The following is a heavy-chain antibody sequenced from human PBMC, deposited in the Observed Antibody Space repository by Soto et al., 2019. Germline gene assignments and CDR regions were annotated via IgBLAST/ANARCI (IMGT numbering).Heavy chain of an antibody. J-gene: IGHJ6*03. CDR3: ARAIAARSHVVRRHYMDV. D-gene: IGHD6-6*01. CDR1: GGSISSGGYY. Sequence: PSETLSLTCTVSGGSISSGGYYWSWIRQHPGKGLEWIGYIYYSGSTYYNPSLKSRVTISVDTSKNQFSLKLSSVTAADTAVYYCARAIAARSHVVRRHYMDVWGKGTTVTVSS. V-gene: IGHV4-31*03. CDR2: IYYSGST.